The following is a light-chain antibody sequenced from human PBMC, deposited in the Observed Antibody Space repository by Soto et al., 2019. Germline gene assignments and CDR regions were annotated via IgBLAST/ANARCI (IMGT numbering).Light chain of an antibody. CDR2: CAS. CDR3: LHYGSSPPT. V-gene: IGKV3-20*01. Sequence: EIVLTQFPGTLSLSPGERATLACNASQSVSSNFLDWYQRKPGQAPRLLIYCASYMSTDIPYSFSGSGSGTDFTLTITRLEPEDSAGYYCLHYGSSPPTSAQGAKLEI. J-gene: IGKJ1*01. CDR1: QSVSSNF.